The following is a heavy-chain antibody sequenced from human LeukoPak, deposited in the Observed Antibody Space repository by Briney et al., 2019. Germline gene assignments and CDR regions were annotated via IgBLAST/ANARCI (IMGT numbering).Heavy chain of an antibody. J-gene: IGHJ2*01. V-gene: IGHV3-66*01. CDR1: GFTVSRKY. CDR3: ARVSGYYDSSGYYFWYFDL. Sequence: GGSLRLSCVASGFTVSRKYMSWVRQAPGKGLEWVSVIDSGGNTNYADSVKGRFSISRDNSTNMLFLQMNSLRSEDTSVYHCARVSGYYDSSGYYFWYFDLWGRGTLVTVSS. D-gene: IGHD3-22*01. CDR2: IDSGGNT.